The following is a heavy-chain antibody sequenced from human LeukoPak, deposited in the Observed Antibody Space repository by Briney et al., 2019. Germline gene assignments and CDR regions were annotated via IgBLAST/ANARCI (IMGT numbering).Heavy chain of an antibody. Sequence: PGGSLRLSCAASGFTFSSYSMNWVRQAPGKGLEWVSSISSSSSYIYYADSVKGRFTISRDNAKNSLYLQMSSLRAEDTAVYYCARVGDTAMAIDYWGQGTLVTVSS. CDR2: ISSSSSYI. V-gene: IGHV3-21*01. CDR3: ARVGDTAMAIDY. J-gene: IGHJ4*02. CDR1: GFTFSSYS. D-gene: IGHD5-18*01.